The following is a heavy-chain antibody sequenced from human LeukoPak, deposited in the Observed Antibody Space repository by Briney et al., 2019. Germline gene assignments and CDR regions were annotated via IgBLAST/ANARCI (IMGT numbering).Heavy chain of an antibody. Sequence: PGGSLRLSCAASGFTFSGSALHWVRQASGKGLEWIGRIRSKTNNYATTYAASVTGRFTISRDDAENTAYLQMNSLRPDDTAVYYCATQSYGLFAYWGQGTLVTVSS. D-gene: IGHD4-17*01. V-gene: IGHV3-73*01. CDR3: ATQSYGLFAY. CDR1: GFTFSGSA. CDR2: IRSKTNNYAT. J-gene: IGHJ4*02.